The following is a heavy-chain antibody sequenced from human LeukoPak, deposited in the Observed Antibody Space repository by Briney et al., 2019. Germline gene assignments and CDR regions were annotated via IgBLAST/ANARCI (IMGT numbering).Heavy chain of an antibody. J-gene: IGHJ4*02. CDR2: INPNSGGT. D-gene: IGHD4-11*01. Sequence: ASVKVSCKASGYTFTGYYMHWVRQAPGQGLEWMGRINPNSGGTNYAQKFQGRVTMTRDTSISTAYMELSRLRSDDTAVYYCARAGWDDYGNYGYFDYWGQGTLVTVSS. CDR3: ARAGWDDYGNYGYFDY. CDR1: GYTFTGYY. V-gene: IGHV1-2*06.